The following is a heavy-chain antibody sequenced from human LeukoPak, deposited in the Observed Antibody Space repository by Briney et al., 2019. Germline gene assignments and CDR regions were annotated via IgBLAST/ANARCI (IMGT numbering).Heavy chain of an antibody. CDR1: GGSFSSYY. CDR3: ARQKVTYCSSTSCYINYFDY. D-gene: IGHD2-2*02. J-gene: IGHJ4*02. V-gene: IGHV4-39*01. CDR2: IYYSGST. Sequence: PSETLSLTCAVYGGSFSSYYWGWIRQPPGKGLEWIGSIYYSGSTYYNPSLKSRVTISVDTSKNQFSLKLSSVTAADTAVYYCARQKVTYCSSTSCYINYFDYWGQGTLVTVSS.